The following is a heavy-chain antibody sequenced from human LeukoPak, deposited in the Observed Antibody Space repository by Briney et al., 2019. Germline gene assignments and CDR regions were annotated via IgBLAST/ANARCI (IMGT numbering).Heavy chain of an antibody. V-gene: IGHV4-34*01. CDR3: ARRICGTTCYAGFDY. D-gene: IGHD2-2*01. J-gene: IGHJ4*02. CDR2: INHSGTT. CDR1: GASFSGYY. Sequence: SETLSLTCAVSGASFSGYYWSWVRQPPGKGLEWIGEINHSGTTSYNPSLKSRVTISLDTSKSQFSLKLSSVTAADTAVYYCARRICGTTCYAGFDYWGQGTLVTVSS.